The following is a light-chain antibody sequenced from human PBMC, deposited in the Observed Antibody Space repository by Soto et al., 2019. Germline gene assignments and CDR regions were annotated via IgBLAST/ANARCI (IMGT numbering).Light chain of an antibody. CDR3: QQYGSSPPLT. V-gene: IGKV3-20*01. J-gene: IGKJ4*01. Sequence: EIVLTQSPGTLSLSPGERATLSCRASQSVSSSYLAWYQQKPGQAPRILIYGASSRATDIPDRFSGSGSGTDFTLTISRLEPEEFAVYYCQQYGSSPPLTFGGGTKVEIK. CDR2: GAS. CDR1: QSVSSSY.